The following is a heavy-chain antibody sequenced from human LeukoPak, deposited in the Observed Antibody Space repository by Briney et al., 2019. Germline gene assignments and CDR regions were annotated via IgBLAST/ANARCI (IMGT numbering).Heavy chain of an antibody. D-gene: IGHD6-19*01. CDR2: ITSPVGHI. J-gene: IGHJ4*02. Sequence: GGPLRLSCAASGFTFSTYSMNWVRQAPGKGLNWVASITSPVGHIYYADSLKGRITISRDNAKSSLYLQMNSLRVEDTAVYYCATDGQSSGWYGFDYWGQGTLVTVSS. CDR1: GFTFSTYS. V-gene: IGHV3-21*01. CDR3: ATDGQSSGWYGFDY.